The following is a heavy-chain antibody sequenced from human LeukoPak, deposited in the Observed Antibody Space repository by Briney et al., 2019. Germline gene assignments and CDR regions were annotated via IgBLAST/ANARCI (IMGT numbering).Heavy chain of an antibody. V-gene: IGHV4-34*01. CDR3: ARDPGLLWFGVPNWFDP. J-gene: IGHJ5*02. Sequence: SETLSLTCAVYGGSFSGYYWSWIRQPPGKGLEWIGEINHSGSTNYNPSLKSRVTISVDTSKNQFSLKLSSVTAADTAVYYCARDPGLLWFGVPNWFDPWGQGTLVTVSS. D-gene: IGHD3-10*01. CDR1: GGSFSGYY. CDR2: INHSGST.